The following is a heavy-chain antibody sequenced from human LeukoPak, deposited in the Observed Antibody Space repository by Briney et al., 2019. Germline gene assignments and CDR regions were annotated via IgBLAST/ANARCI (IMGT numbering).Heavy chain of an antibody. CDR3: ARGSYYSDSSGSGVFDY. CDR1: GGSISSYY. CDR2: IYYCGGT. V-gene: IGHV4-59*01. D-gene: IGHD3-22*01. Sequence: PSETLSLICTVSGGSISSYYWSWIRQPPGKGLEWIAYIYYCGGTNYNPSLKSRVTISVDTSKNHFSLKLSSVTAADTAVYFCARGSYYSDSSGSGVFDYWGQGTLVTVSS. J-gene: IGHJ4*02.